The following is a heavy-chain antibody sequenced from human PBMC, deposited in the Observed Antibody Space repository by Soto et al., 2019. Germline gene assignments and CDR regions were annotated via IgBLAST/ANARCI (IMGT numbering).Heavy chain of an antibody. CDR1: GFTFSSYA. Sequence: GGSLRLSCAASGFTFSSYAMHWVRQAPGKGLEWVAVISYDGSNKYYADSVKGRFTISRDNSKNTLYLQMNSLRAEDTAVYYCARVQTEYGSGSYSDYGMDVWGQGTTVTVSS. J-gene: IGHJ6*02. D-gene: IGHD3-10*01. CDR2: ISYDGSNK. CDR3: ARVQTEYGSGSYSDYGMDV. V-gene: IGHV3-30-3*01.